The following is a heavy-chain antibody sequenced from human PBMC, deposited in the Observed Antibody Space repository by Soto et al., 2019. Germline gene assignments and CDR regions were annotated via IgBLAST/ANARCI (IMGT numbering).Heavy chain of an antibody. CDR3: ARPPGYYGSGSYLGI. CDR2: IYPGDSDT. CDR1: GYSFTSYW. J-gene: IGHJ3*02. V-gene: IGHV5-51*01. D-gene: IGHD3-10*01. Sequence: GASLKISCKGSGYSFTSYWIGWVRQMPGKGLEWMGIIYPGDSDTRYSPSFQGQVTISADKSISTAYLQWSSLTASDTAMNYCARPPGYYGSGSYLGIWGQGTMVTVSS.